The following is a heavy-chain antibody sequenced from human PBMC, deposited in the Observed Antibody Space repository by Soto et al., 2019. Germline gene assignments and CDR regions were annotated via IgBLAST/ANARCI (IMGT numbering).Heavy chain of an antibody. J-gene: IGHJ4*02. CDR2: ITGGGDST. CDR1: GFTFSNYA. V-gene: IGHV3-23*01. Sequence: EVQLLESGGGLVQPGGSLRLSCAASGFTFSNYAMSWVRQAPGKGLEWVSTITGGGDSTYYADSVKGRFTFSRDNSKNTLHLQINSLRAEDTAVYYCAKHRGYDFWSGYYEDYWGQGTLVTVSS. CDR3: AKHRGYDFWSGYYEDY. D-gene: IGHD3-3*01.